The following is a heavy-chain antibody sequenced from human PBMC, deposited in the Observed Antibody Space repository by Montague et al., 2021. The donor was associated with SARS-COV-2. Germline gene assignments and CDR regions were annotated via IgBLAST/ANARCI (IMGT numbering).Heavy chain of an antibody. CDR3: ARGGAVATVGYDY. V-gene: IGHV4-39*07. Sequence: SETLSLTCTVSGGSIISSTYYWGWLRQPPGMGLEWIGNMYFRGSXYYNSSLKGRVTISVDTSKNQFSLKVTTVTAADTAVYYCARGGAVATVGYDYWGPGTLLTVSS. D-gene: IGHD4-23*01. CDR2: MYFRGSX. CDR1: GGSIISSTYY. J-gene: IGHJ4*02.